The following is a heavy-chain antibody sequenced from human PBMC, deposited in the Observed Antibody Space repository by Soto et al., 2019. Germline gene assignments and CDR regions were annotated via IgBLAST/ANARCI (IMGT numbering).Heavy chain of an antibody. CDR3: ARRYSCSSTSCTCYYYYGMDV. CDR1: GYTFTSYG. CDR2: ISAYNGNT. D-gene: IGHD2-2*01. J-gene: IGHJ6*02. Sequence: ASVKVSCKASGYTFTSYGISWVRQAPGQGLEWMGWISAYNGNTNYAQKLQGRVTMTTDTSTSTAYMELRSLRSDDTAVYYCARRYSCSSTSCTCYYYYGMDVWGQGTTVTVSS. V-gene: IGHV1-18*01.